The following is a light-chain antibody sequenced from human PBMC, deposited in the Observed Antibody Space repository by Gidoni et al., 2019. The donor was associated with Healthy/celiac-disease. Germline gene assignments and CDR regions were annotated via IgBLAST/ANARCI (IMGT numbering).Light chain of an antibody. CDR3: QQYGSSPWT. Sequence: EIVLTQSPGTLSLSPGERATLSCRASQSVSSSYLAWDQQKPGQAPRLLIYGASSRATGIPDRFRGSGFGTDFTLTISRLEAEDFAVYYCQQYGSSPWTFGQGTKVEIK. J-gene: IGKJ1*01. CDR1: QSVSSSY. V-gene: IGKV3-20*01. CDR2: GAS.